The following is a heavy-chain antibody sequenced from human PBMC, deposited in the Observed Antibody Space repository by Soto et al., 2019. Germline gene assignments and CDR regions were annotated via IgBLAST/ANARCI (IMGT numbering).Heavy chain of an antibody. CDR2: IYTSGST. J-gene: IGHJ3*02. CDR1: GGSISSYY. CDR3: ARDWLTRNYYDSSGYLDAFDI. Sequence: SETLSLTCTVSGGSISSYYWSWIRQPAGKGLEWIGRIYTSGSTNYNPSLKSRVTMSVDTSKNQFSLKLSSVTAADTAVYYCARDWLTRNYYDSSGYLDAFDIWGQGKMVT. D-gene: IGHD3-22*01. V-gene: IGHV4-4*07.